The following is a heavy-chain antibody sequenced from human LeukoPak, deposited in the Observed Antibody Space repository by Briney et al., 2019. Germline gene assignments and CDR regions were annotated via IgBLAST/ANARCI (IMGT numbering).Heavy chain of an antibody. CDR2: ISSNGGST. J-gene: IGHJ3*02. CDR1: GFTFSSYA. D-gene: IGHD1-26*01. V-gene: IGHV3-64*01. CDR3: ARGGSYLSAFDI. Sequence: GGSLRLSCAASGFTFSSYAMHWVRQAPGKGLEYVSAISSNGGSTYYANSVKGRFTISRDNSKNTLYLQMGSLRAEDMAVYYCARGGSYLSAFDIWGQGTMVTVSS.